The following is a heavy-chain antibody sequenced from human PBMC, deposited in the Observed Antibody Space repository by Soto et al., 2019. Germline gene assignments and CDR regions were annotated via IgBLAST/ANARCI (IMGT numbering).Heavy chain of an antibody. CDR1: GGSISSSSYY. CDR2: IYYSGST. J-gene: IGHJ4*02. D-gene: IGHD2-8*01. Sequence: LSLTCTVSGGSISSSSYYWGWIRQPPGKGLEWIGSIYYSGSTYYNPSLKSRVTISVDTSKNQFSLKLSSVTAADTAVYYCASDLDGVHSFYWGQGTLVTVSS. CDR3: ASDLDGVHSFY. V-gene: IGHV4-39*01.